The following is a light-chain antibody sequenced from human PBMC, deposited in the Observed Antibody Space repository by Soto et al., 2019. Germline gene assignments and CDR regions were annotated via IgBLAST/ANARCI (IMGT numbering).Light chain of an antibody. J-gene: IGKJ1*01. CDR2: DAS. V-gene: IGKV1-16*01. CDR1: QDIKNY. CDR3: QQYNSYSWT. Sequence: DIQMTQSPSSLSASVGDTVTITCRASQDIKNYLAWYQQKPGKAPKPLIYDASSLESGVPSRFSGSGSGTEFTLTISSLQPDDFATYYCQQYNSYSWTFGQGTKVDIK.